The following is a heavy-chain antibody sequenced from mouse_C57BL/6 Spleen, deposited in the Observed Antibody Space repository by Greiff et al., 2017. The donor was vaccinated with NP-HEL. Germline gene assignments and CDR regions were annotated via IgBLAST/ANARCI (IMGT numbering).Heavy chain of an antibody. J-gene: IGHJ3*01. CDR3: ARGYYGSGSHY. CDR1: GYAFSSSW. CDR2: IYPGEGDT. V-gene: IGHV1-82*01. D-gene: IGHD1-1*01. Sequence: VQLQQSGPELVKPGASVKISCKASGYAFSSSWMNWVKQRPGKGLEWIGRIYPGEGDTNYNGKCKGKATLTADKSSSTAYMQLSSLTSEDSAVYFCARGYYGSGSHYWGQGTLVTVSA.